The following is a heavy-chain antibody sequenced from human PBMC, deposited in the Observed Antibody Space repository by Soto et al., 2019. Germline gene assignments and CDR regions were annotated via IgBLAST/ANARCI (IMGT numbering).Heavy chain of an antibody. V-gene: IGHV2-5*01. Sequence: QITLKESGPTLVTPTQPLTLTCTFSGFSLTTSAAAVGWIRQSPGGALECLAVIYWNDNKRYSPSLNNRLTITNDTAKNQVVLTMTNMDLVDTATYFCAHTPSDSSGFYFVSWGQGTLVTVSS. CDR2: IYWNDNK. J-gene: IGHJ5*02. D-gene: IGHD3-22*01. CDR1: GFSLTTSAAA. CDR3: AHTPSDSSGFYFVS.